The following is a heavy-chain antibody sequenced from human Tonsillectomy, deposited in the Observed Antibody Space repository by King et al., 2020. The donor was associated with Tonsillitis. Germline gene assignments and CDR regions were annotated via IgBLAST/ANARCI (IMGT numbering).Heavy chain of an antibody. CDR1: GGSFSDYY. CDR2: FSHSGST. CDR3: ARVTTMVRAPLPNWYFDL. D-gene: IGHD3-10*01. Sequence: VQLPQWGAGLLKPSETLSLTCAVYGGSFSDYYWSWIRQPPGKGLEWIGEFSHSGSTNYNPSLKSRVTISVDTSKNQFSLKLTSVTAADTAVYYCARVTTMVRAPLPNWYFDLWGRGTLVTVSS. J-gene: IGHJ2*01. V-gene: IGHV4-34*01.